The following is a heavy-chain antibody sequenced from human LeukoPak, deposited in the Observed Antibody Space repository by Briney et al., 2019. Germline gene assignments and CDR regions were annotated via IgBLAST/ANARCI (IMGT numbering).Heavy chain of an antibody. D-gene: IGHD6-13*01. CDR2: IWYDGSNK. Sequence: GRSLRLSCAASGFTFSSYGMHWVRQAPGKGLEGGAVIWYDGSNKYYADSVKGRFAISRDNSKNTLYLQMNSLRAEDTAVYYCARVGCIAAAGTCWFDPWGQGTLVTVSS. V-gene: IGHV3-33*01. CDR3: ARVGCIAAAGTCWFDP. J-gene: IGHJ5*02. CDR1: GFTFSSYG.